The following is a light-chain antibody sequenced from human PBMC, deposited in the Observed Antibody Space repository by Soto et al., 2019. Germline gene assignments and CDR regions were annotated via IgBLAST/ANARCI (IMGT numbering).Light chain of an antibody. V-gene: IGLV2-14*01. CDR2: EVS. J-gene: IGLJ2*01. CDR3: SSYTNSSAVV. Sequence: VLTQPASVSGSPGQSITISCTGASSDVGGYNYVSWYQQHPGKAPKLMIYEVSNRPSGVSNRFSGSKSGNTASLTISGLQAEDEADYYCSSYTNSSAVVFGGGTKVTVL. CDR1: SSDVGGYNY.